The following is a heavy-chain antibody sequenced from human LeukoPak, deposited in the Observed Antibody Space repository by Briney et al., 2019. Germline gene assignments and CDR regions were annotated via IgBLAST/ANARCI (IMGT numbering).Heavy chain of an antibody. CDR2: IWYDGSNK. J-gene: IGHJ4*02. CDR3: ATGRGYSYGYEDY. V-gene: IGHV3-33*01. CDR1: GFTFSSYG. Sequence: GGSLRLSCAASGFTFSSYGMHWVRQAPGKGLEWVAVIWYDGSNKYYADSVKGRFTISRDNSKNTLYLQINSLRAEDTAVYYCATGRGYSYGYEDYWGQGTLVTVSS. D-gene: IGHD5-18*01.